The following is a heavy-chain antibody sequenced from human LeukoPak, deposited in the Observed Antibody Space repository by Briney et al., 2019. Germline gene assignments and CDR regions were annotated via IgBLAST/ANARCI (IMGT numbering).Heavy chain of an antibody. D-gene: IGHD4-17*01. Sequence: SETLSLTCAVYGGSFSGYYWSWIRQPPGEGLEWIGEINHSGNANYNPSLKSRVTISLDMSENHFSLKLTSVTAADTAVYYCARGQGTVTTHWGQGTLVTVSS. CDR2: INHSGNA. J-gene: IGHJ4*02. V-gene: IGHV4-34*01. CDR1: GGSFSGYY. CDR3: ARGQGTVTTH.